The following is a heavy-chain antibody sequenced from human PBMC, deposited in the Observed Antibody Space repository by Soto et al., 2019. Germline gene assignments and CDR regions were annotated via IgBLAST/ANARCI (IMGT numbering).Heavy chain of an antibody. J-gene: IGHJ3*02. CDR3: AVSYYYDSSGYYLDAFDI. Sequence: GESLKISCKGSGYSFTSYWIGWVRQMPWKGLEWMGIIYPGDSDTRYSPSFQDQVTISADKSISTAYLQWSSLKASDTAMYYCAVSYYYDSSGYYLDAFDIWGQGTMVTVS. CDR1: GYSFTSYW. D-gene: IGHD3-22*01. V-gene: IGHV5-51*01. CDR2: IYPGDSDT.